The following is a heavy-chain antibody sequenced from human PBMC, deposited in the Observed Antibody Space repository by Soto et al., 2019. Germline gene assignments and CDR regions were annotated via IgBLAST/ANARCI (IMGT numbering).Heavy chain of an antibody. CDR1: GFTFSSYA. D-gene: IGHD3-10*01. CDR3: ANVAGYYGSGSYYYFDY. Sequence: EVQLLESGGGLVQPGGSLRLSRAASGFTFSSYAMSWVRQAPGKGLEWVSAISGSGGSTYYADSVKGRFTISRDNSKNTLYLQMNSLRAEDTAVYYCANVAGYYGSGSYYYFDYWGQGTLVTVSS. J-gene: IGHJ4*02. CDR2: ISGSGGST. V-gene: IGHV3-23*01.